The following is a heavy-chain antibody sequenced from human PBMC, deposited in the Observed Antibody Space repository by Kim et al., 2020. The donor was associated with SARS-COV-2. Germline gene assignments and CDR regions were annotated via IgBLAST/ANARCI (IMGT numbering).Heavy chain of an antibody. J-gene: IGHJ4*02. CDR2: IYYSGST. D-gene: IGHD3-9*01. CDR1: GGSISSSSYY. Sequence: SETLSLTCTVSGGSISSSSYYWGWIRQPPGKGLEWIGSIYYSGSTYYNPSLKSRVTISVDTSKNQFSLKLSSVTAADTAVYYCARHRGALRYFDWSEFDYWGQGTLVTVSS. V-gene: IGHV4-39*01. CDR3: ARHRGALRYFDWSEFDY.